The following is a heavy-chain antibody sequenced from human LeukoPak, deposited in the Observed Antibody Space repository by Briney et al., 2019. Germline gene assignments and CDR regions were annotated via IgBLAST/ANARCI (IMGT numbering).Heavy chain of an antibody. J-gene: IGHJ4*02. CDR3: AKNRGATWWDLVDY. V-gene: IGHV1-18*01. Sequence: ASVKVSCKASGHTFTKFGITRVRQAPGQGLEWMGWISADNGNTIYAQKFQDRVTISIDTSTSTAYMELKSLRSDDTAVYYCAKNRGATWWDLVDYWGQGTLVTVSS. CDR2: ISADNGNT. CDR1: GHTFTKFG. D-gene: IGHD1-26*01.